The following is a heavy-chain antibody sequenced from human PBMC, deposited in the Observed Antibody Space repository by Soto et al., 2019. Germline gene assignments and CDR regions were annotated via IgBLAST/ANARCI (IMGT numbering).Heavy chain of an antibody. V-gene: IGHV1-2*02. CDR3: ARVTLKAGNWFDP. CDR2: INPNSRGT. J-gene: IGHJ5*02. CDR1: GYTFTDYL. Sequence: ASVKVSCKASGYTFTDYLIHWLRQSPGQGFEWMGWINPNSRGTNYAQKFQGRVTMTRDTSNNTAYMELRGLRSDDTAVYYCARVTLKAGNWFDPWGQGTLVTVSS.